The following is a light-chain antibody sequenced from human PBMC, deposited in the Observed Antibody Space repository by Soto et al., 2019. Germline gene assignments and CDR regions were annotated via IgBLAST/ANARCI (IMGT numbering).Light chain of an antibody. CDR3: QQYNNWPPWT. J-gene: IGKJ1*01. Sequence: EIVMTQSPVTLSVSPGERATLSCRASQHVNSNLAWYQQKPGQAPRLLIYGASTRATSIPARFSGSGSGTEFTLTISSLQSEDFAVYSCQQYNNWPPWTFGQGTKVEIK. CDR1: QHVNSN. CDR2: GAS. V-gene: IGKV3-15*01.